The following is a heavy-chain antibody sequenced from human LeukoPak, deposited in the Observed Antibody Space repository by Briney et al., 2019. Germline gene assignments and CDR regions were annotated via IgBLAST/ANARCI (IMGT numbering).Heavy chain of an antibody. CDR1: GGSFSGYY. V-gene: IGHV4-34*01. J-gene: IGHJ5*02. D-gene: IGHD2-15*01. CDR3: ARGGGCSGGSCHPCWFDP. Sequence: SETLSLTCAVYGGSFSGYYWSWIRQPPGKGLEWIGEINHSGSTNYNPSLKSRVTISVDTSKNQFSLKLSSVTAADTAVYYCARGGGCSGGSCHPCWFDPWGQGTLVTVSS. CDR2: INHSGST.